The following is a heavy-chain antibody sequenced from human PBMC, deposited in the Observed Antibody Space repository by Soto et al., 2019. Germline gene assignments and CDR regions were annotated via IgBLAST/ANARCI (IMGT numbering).Heavy chain of an antibody. Sequence: GGSLRLSCAASGFTFSSYWMHWVRQAPGKGLVWVSRINSDGSSTSYADSVKGRFTISRDNAKKTLYLQMNSLRAEDTAVYYCVSLGYCSSTSCYQNPDYYYMDVWGKGTTVTVSS. CDR1: GFTFSSYW. CDR2: INSDGSST. V-gene: IGHV3-74*01. J-gene: IGHJ6*03. CDR3: VSLGYCSSTSCYQNPDYYYMDV. D-gene: IGHD2-2*01.